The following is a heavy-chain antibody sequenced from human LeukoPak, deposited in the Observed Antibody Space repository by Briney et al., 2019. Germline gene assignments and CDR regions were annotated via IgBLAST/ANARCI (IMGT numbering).Heavy chain of an antibody. J-gene: IGHJ4*02. CDR3: ATIKRGSTYGYFDF. Sequence: PSETLPLTCTVSGASTASHYWTWLRQPPGKELGWIAYMFDTVSTKSNPSLKSRLTLSVDTSKKQLSLRLSSVTAADTAVYYCATIKRGSTYGYFDFWGQGIKVTVSS. CDR1: GASTASHY. D-gene: IGHD5-18*01. CDR2: MFDTVST. V-gene: IGHV4-59*11.